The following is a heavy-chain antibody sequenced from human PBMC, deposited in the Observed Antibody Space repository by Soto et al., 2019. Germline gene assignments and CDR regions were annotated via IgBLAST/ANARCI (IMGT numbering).Heavy chain of an antibody. CDR2: IYYSGST. Sequence: SETLSLTCTVSGGSISSYYWSWIRQPPGKGLEWIGYIYYSGSTNYNPSLKSRVTISVDTSKNQFSLKLSSVTAADTAVYYCARTRWAQEENYYYYYMDVWGKGTTVTVSS. CDR1: GGSISSYY. V-gene: IGHV4-59*08. CDR3: ARTRWAQEENYYYYYMDV. D-gene: IGHD1-26*01. J-gene: IGHJ6*03.